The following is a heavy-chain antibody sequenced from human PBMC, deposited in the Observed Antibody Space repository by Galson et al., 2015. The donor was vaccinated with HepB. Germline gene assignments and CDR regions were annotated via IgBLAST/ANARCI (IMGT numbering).Heavy chain of an antibody. J-gene: IGHJ5*02. CDR2: ISKSATVT. CDR3: ATGFKLAGAA. CDR1: GFNFNTYA. Sequence: SLRLSCAASGFNFNTYAMSWVRQPPGKGLEWVSSISKSATVTYYVDSVKGRFTISRDDSKSTLYLQMNGLRAEDTAIYYCATGFKLAGAAWGQGTLVTVSS. D-gene: IGHD6-19*01. V-gene: IGHV3-23*01.